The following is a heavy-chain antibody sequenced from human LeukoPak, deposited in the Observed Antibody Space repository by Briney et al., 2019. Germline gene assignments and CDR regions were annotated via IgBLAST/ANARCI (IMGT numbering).Heavy chain of an antibody. CDR1: GFTFRSDA. CDR2: ISGSGGST. V-gene: IGHV3-23*01. J-gene: IGHJ4*02. Sequence: PGGSLRLSCAASGFTFRSDAMSWVRQAPGKGLEWVSAISGSGGSTYYADSVKGRFTISRDNSKNTLYLQMNSLRAEDTAVYYCAQGRELVPGYFDYWGQGTLVTVSS. CDR3: AQGRELVPGYFDY. D-gene: IGHD6-13*01.